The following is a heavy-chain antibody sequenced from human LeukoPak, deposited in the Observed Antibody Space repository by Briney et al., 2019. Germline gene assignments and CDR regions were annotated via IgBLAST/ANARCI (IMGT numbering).Heavy chain of an antibody. Sequence: GASVKVSCKASGYTFTGYYMHWVRQAPGQGLEWMGWINPNSGGTNYAQKFQGRVTMTRDTSISTAYMELSRLRSDDTAVYYCARGGRYYYDSSGYSDYWGQGTLVTVSS. CDR3: ARGGRYYYDSSGYSDY. V-gene: IGHV1-2*02. D-gene: IGHD3-22*01. CDR2: INPNSGGT. CDR1: GYTFTGYY. J-gene: IGHJ4*02.